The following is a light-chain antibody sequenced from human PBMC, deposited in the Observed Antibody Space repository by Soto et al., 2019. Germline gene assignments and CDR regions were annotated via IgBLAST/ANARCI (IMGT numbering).Light chain of an antibody. J-gene: IGKJ2*01. CDR2: AAS. CDR3: QQSDSTLYT. Sequence: DIQMTQSPSSLSASVGDRVTITCRASQNINSYLNWYQQKPGKAPKLLIYAASSLQSGVPSRFSGSGSGTDFTLTISILQPEDVATYYCQQSDSTLYTFGQGTKLEIK. V-gene: IGKV1-39*01. CDR1: QNINSY.